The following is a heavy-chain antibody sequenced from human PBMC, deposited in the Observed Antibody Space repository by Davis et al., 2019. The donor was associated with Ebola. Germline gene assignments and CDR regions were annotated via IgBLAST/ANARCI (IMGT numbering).Heavy chain of an antibody. Sequence: SVTVSCKASGYTFTSYAMHWVRQAPAQRLQWMGWINAGNGNTKYSQKFQGRVTITRDTSTSTAYMELRSLRSDDTAVYYCARDVGMVYAYYFDYWGQGTLVTVSS. CDR2: INAGNGNT. D-gene: IGHD2-8*01. J-gene: IGHJ4*02. CDR3: ARDVGMVYAYYFDY. CDR1: GYTFTSYA. V-gene: IGHV1-3*01.